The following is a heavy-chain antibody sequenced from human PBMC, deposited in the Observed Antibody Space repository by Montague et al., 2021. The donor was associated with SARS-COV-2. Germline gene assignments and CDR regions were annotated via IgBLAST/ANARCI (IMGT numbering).Heavy chain of an antibody. J-gene: IGHJ4*02. V-gene: IGHV6-1*01. D-gene: IGHD1-26*01. CDR3: ARERWAVGVSFDY. CDR2: SYYMFRWSN. Sequence: CAISGDSVAIVKVTCRSVKQSPSLDSQQLVISYYMFRWSNDYAVSVRSRIIINPDTSTNQFSLQLSSVTPEDTAVYFCARERWAVGVSFDYWGQGTLVTVSS. CDR1: GDSVAIVKVT.